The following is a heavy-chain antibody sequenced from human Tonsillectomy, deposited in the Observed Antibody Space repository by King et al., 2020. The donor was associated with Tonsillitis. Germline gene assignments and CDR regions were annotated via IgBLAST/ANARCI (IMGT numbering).Heavy chain of an antibody. Sequence: QLVESGAEVKKPGESLKISCNGSGYSFTSYWIGWVRQMPVKGLEWMGIIYPGDSDNSYRPAFPGQVTISADKSLRTAYLQWSSLNASDTAMYYCARPTTVTTMTHAFDIWGQGTMVTVSS. J-gene: IGHJ3*02. CDR1: GYSFTSYW. CDR3: ARPTTVTTMTHAFDI. V-gene: IGHV5-51*03. D-gene: IGHD4-17*01. CDR2: IYPGDSDN.